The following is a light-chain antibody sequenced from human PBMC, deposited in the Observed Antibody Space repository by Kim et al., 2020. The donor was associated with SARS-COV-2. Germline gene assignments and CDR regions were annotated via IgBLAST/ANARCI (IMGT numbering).Light chain of an antibody. Sequence: QMTQSPSSLSASVGDGITITCRAGEDIRKSVAWYQHKPGKAPTRLVFEASTLEGGVPPRFSASGSGTQFALIINYLQPDDSATYFCLQHHLYPLTFGGGTKVDIK. CDR2: EAS. J-gene: IGKJ4*02. CDR3: LQHHLYPLT. CDR1: EDIRKS. V-gene: IGKV1-17*02.